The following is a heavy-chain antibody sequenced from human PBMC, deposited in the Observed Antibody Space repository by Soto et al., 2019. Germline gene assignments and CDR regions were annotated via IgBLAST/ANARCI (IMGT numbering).Heavy chain of an antibody. D-gene: IGHD4-17*01. CDR3: ARDSMVDYDDYGDINWFDP. CDR1: GFTFSTYA. V-gene: IGHV3-48*01. Sequence: EVQLVESGGGLVQPGGSLRLSCAASGFTFSTYAMHWVRQAPGKGLEWVSYISSSGRTIYYADSVKGRFTISRDNAKNSLFLQMNGLRAEDTAVYYCARDSMVDYDDYGDINWFDPWGQGTLVTVSS. CDR2: ISSSGRTI. J-gene: IGHJ5*02.